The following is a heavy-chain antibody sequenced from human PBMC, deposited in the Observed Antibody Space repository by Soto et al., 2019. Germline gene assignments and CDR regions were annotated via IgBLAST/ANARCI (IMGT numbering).Heavy chain of an antibody. V-gene: IGHV4-4*02. J-gene: IGHJ4*02. CDR2: IYHSGST. D-gene: IGHD3-9*01. CDR3: ASRYDILTGYSLPFDY. CDR1: GCSISSSNW. Sequence: PSETLSLTCAVSGCSISSSNWWSWVRQPPGKGLEWIGEIYHSGSTNYNPSLKSRVTISVDKSKNQFSLKLSSVTAADTAVYYCASRYDILTGYSLPFDYWGQGTLVTVSS.